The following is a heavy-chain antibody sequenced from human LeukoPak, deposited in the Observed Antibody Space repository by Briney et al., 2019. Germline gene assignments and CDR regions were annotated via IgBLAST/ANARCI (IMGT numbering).Heavy chain of an antibody. CDR1: GFTFSSYS. D-gene: IGHD3-22*01. Sequence: PGGSLRLSCAASGFTFSSYSMNWVRQAPGKGLEWVSYISSSSTIYYADSVKGRFTISRDNAKNSLYLQMNSLRDEDTAVYYCARNYYDSSGYYYGGYWGQGTLVTVSS. CDR2: ISSSSTI. V-gene: IGHV3-48*02. CDR3: ARNYYDSSGYYYGGY. J-gene: IGHJ4*02.